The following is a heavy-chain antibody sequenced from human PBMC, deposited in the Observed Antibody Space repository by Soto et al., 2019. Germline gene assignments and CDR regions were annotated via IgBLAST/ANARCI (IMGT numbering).Heavy chain of an antibody. D-gene: IGHD5-12*01. J-gene: IGHJ1*01. CDR3: ARDREYGSGYVFQH. CDR2: IYYSGST. CDR1: GGSISSYY. V-gene: IGHV4-59*01. Sequence: QVQLQESGPGLVKPSETLSLTCTVSGGSISSYYWSWIRQPPGKGLEWIGYIYYSGSTNYNPSLKSRVTISVDTSKIQFSLKLSSVTAADTAVYYCARDREYGSGYVFQHWGQGTLVTVSS.